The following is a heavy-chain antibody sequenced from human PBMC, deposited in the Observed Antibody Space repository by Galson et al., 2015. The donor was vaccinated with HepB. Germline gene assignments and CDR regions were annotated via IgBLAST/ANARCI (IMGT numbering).Heavy chain of an antibody. CDR3: ARGAILTGYLNWYFDL. J-gene: IGHJ2*01. CDR1: GFTFSGYS. D-gene: IGHD3-9*01. V-gene: IGHV3-21*01. Sequence: SLRLSCAASGFTFSGYSMNWVRQAPGKGLEWVPSIGSNIFYVDSVKGRFTTSRDNAKNALYLQMNSLRDEDTAVYYCARGAILTGYLNWYFDLWGRGTLVTVSS. CDR2: IGSNI.